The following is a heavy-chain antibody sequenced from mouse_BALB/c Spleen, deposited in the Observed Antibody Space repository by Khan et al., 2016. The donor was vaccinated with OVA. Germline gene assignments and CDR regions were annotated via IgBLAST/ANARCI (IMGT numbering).Heavy chain of an antibody. CDR1: GYTFSDYY. J-gene: IGHJ3*01. D-gene: IGHD1-2*01. CDR2: ISPGSGDT. V-gene: IGHV1-77*01. CDR3: ARRNYFGYTFAY. Sequence: QVQLQQPGAELARPGASVKLSCKASGYTFSDYYRNWVKQRTGQGLEWIGEISPGSGDTYYNEQFKGKATLTADKSSSTAYMQLSSLTSEASAVYFCARRNYFGYTFAYWGQGTLVTVSA.